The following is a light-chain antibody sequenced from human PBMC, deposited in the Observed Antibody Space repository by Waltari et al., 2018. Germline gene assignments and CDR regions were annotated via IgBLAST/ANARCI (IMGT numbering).Light chain of an antibody. J-gene: IGKJ1*01. CDR2: WAS. CDR1: QSVLYSSNNKKY. CDR3: QQYFSTPT. V-gene: IGKV4-1*01. Sequence: DIVMTQSPDSLAVSLGGRATITCKSSQSVLYSSNNKKYLSWYQQKPGQPPKLPISWASTRESGVPDRFSGSGSATDFTLTISSLLAEDVAVYYCQQYFSTPTFGQGTKVEIK.